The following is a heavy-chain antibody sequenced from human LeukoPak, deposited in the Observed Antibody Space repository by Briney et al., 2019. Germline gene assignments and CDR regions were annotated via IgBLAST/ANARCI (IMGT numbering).Heavy chain of an antibody. V-gene: IGHV3-66*01. Sequence: GGSLRLSCAASGFTVSSNYMSWVRQAPGKGLEWVSVIYSGGSTYYADSVKGRFTISRDNSKNTLYLQMNSLRAEDTAVYYCARDDSSSRHPNYFDYWGQGTLVTVSS. D-gene: IGHD6-13*01. CDR3: ARDDSSSRHPNYFDY. CDR2: IYSGGST. J-gene: IGHJ4*02. CDR1: GFTVSSNY.